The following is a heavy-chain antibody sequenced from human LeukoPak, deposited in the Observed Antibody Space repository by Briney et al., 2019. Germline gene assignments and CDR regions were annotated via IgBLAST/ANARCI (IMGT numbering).Heavy chain of an antibody. V-gene: IGHV4-59*01. CDR1: GGSISSYY. CDR3: ARTIAAAISWFDP. Sequence: SETLSLTCTVSGGSISSYYWSWIRQPPGKGLEWIGYIYYGGSTNYNPSLKSRVTISVDTSKNQFSLKLSSVTAADTAVYYCARTIAAAISWFDPWGQGTLVTVSS. J-gene: IGHJ5*02. CDR2: IYYGGST. D-gene: IGHD6-13*01.